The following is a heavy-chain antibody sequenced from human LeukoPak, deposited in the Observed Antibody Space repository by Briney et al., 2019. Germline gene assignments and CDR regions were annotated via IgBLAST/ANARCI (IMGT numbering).Heavy chain of an antibody. J-gene: IGHJ4*02. Sequence: PGGSLRLSCTASGFIASSNYMSWVRQAPGKGLEWVSLIYRGGSAYYADSVMGRSTISRDKSNNKLYLQMNSLRAEDTAVYYCATGGRSGVAFESWGQGTLVTVSS. V-gene: IGHV3-53*01. CDR1: GFIASSNY. CDR2: IYRGGSA. D-gene: IGHD2-15*01. CDR3: ATGGRSGVAFES.